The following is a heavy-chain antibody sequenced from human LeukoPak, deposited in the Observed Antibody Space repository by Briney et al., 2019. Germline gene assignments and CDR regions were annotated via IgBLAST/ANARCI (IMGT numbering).Heavy chain of an antibody. CDR3: ARDSIVCGGDCYPLYHYYGMDV. Sequence: SETLSLTCTVSGGSISSGGYYWSWIRQHPGKGLEWIGYIYYSGSTYYNPSLKSRVTISVDTSKNQFSLKLSSVTAADTAVYYCARDSIVCGGDCYPLYHYYGMDVWGQGTTVTVSS. CDR1: GGSISSGGYY. CDR2: IYYSGST. D-gene: IGHD2-21*02. V-gene: IGHV4-31*03. J-gene: IGHJ6*02.